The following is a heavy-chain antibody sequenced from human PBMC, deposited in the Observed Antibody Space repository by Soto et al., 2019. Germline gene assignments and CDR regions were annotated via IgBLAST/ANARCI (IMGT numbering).Heavy chain of an antibody. Sequence: GGSLILSCAASGFTFSNFAMSWVRQAPGKGLEWVSAISGSSASTYYADSVRGRFTISRDNSKNTLYLQMNSLRAEDTAVYYCAKDPRSSYPHYFDYWGQGALVTVSS. CDR3: AKDPRSSYPHYFDY. CDR2: ISGSSAST. J-gene: IGHJ4*02. V-gene: IGHV3-23*01. D-gene: IGHD6-19*01. CDR1: GFTFSNFA.